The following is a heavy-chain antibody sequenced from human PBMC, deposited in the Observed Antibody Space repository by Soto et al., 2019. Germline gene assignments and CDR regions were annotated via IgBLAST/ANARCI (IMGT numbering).Heavy chain of an antibody. CDR3: ATTTGQGLNSGSFDY. CDR1: GGSISSHY. D-gene: IGHD1-26*01. CDR2: IYYSGST. J-gene: IGHJ4*02. V-gene: IGHV4-59*11. Sequence: SETLSLTCTVSGGSISSHYWSWIRQPPGKGLEWIGYIYYSGSTNYNPSLKSRVTISVDTSKNQFSLKLSSVTAADTAVYYCATTTGQGLNSGSFDYWGQGTLVTVSS.